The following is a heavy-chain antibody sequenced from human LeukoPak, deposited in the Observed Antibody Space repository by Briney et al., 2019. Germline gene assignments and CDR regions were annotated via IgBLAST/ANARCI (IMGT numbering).Heavy chain of an antibody. CDR2: ISYDGSNK. Sequence: GGSLRLSCAASGFTFSSYGMHWVRQAPGKGLEWVAVISYDGSNKYYADSVKGRFTISRDSSKNTLYLQMNSLRAEDTAVYYCAKQGLVRGVPPDYWGQGTLVTVSS. D-gene: IGHD3-10*01. V-gene: IGHV3-30*18. J-gene: IGHJ4*02. CDR1: GFTFSSYG. CDR3: AKQGLVRGVPPDY.